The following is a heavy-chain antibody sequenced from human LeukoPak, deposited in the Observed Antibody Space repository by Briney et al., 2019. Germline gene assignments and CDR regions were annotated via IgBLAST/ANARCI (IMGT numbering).Heavy chain of an antibody. Sequence: GGSLRLSCAVSGFTFSSYGMNCVRQAPGKGLEGVSSISSSRNYIYYADSVKGLFTISRANAKNSLYMQMNSLRAEDTAVYYCARGYCSSTSCYGYYYYGMDVWGQGTTVTVSS. D-gene: IGHD2-2*01. J-gene: IGHJ6*02. V-gene: IGHV3-21*06. CDR2: ISSSRNYI. CDR1: GFTFSSYG. CDR3: ARGYCSSTSCYGYYYYGMDV.